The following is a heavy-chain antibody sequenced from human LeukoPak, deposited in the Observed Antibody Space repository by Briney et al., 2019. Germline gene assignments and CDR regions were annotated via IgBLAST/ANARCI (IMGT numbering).Heavy chain of an antibody. D-gene: IGHD6-25*01. V-gene: IGHV4-38-2*01. CDR3: ARRGGGSGTWFDP. CDR2: IYHSGST. J-gene: IGHJ5*02. CDR1: GYYISSGYY. Sequence: SEPLSLTCAVSGYYISSGYYWGWIRQPPGQGLEWIGSIYHSGSTYYNPSLQSRVTISVDTSKNQFSLKLSSVTAADTAVYYCARRGGGSGTWFDPWGQGTLVTVSS.